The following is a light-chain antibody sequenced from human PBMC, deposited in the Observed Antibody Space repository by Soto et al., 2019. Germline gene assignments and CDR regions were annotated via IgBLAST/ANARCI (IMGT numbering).Light chain of an antibody. J-gene: IGKJ4*01. CDR3: QQYGSARLT. CDR1: QSVTSTY. V-gene: IGKV3-20*01. Sequence: EIVLTQSPATLSLSPGERATLSCRASQSVTSTYLSWYQLKPGQAPRLLIYAAFSRATGIPDRFSGSGSGTDFTLTISRLEPEDFAVYYCQQYGSARLTFGGGTKVDIK. CDR2: AAF.